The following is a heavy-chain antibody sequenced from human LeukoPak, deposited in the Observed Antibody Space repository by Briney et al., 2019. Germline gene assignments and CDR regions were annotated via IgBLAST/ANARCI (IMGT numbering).Heavy chain of an antibody. J-gene: IGHJ4*02. CDR3: ARGRYYYGSGSYYPDY. D-gene: IGHD3-10*01. CDR2: INPSGGST. Sequence: GASVKVSCKASGYTFTSYYMHWVRQAPGQGLEWMGIINPSGGSTSYAQKFQGRVTMTRDTSTSTVYMELSSLRSEDTAVYYCARGRYYYGSGSYYPDYWGQGTLVTVSS. V-gene: IGHV1-46*01. CDR1: GYTFTSYY.